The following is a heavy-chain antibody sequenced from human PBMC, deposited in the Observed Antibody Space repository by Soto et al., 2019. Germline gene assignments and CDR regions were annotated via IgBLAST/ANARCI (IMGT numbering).Heavy chain of an antibody. CDR3: ARDRALAGYNSGYDY. CDR2: IIPIFGTA. D-gene: IGHD5-12*01. V-gene: IGHV1-69*13. Sequence: SVKVSCKASGGTFSSYAISWVRQAPGQGLEWMGGIIPIFGTANYAQKFQGRVTITADESTSTAYMELSSLRSEDTAVYYCARDRALAGYNSGYDYWGEATLVTVSS. CDR1: GGTFSSYA. J-gene: IGHJ4*02.